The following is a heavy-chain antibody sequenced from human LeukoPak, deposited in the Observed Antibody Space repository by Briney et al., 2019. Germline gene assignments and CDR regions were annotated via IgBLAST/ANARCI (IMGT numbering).Heavy chain of an antibody. J-gene: IGHJ4*02. CDR2: ITGSDGTS. CDR3: AKWGDYDILTGYYVPDY. D-gene: IGHD3-9*01. V-gene: IGHV3-23*01. CDR1: GFTFTNYA. Sequence: GTSVRLSCVASGFTFTNYAMSWVRQAPGKGLEWVSAITGSDGTSHYADSVKGRFTISRDNSKNTLYLQVNSLRAEDTAVYYCAKWGDYDILTGYYVPDYWGQGTLVTVSS.